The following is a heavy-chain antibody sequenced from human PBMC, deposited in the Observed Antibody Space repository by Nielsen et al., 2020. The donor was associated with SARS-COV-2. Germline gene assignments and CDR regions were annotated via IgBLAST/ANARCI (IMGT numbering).Heavy chain of an antibody. Sequence: ASVKVSCKASGYTFTSYYMHWVRQAPGQGLEWMGIINPSGGSTSYAQKFQGRVTMTRDTSTSTVYMELSSLRSEDTAVYYCARGDSGWYISTSYYNNWFDPWGQGTLVTVSS. CDR2: INPSGGST. J-gene: IGHJ5*02. D-gene: IGHD6-19*01. V-gene: IGHV1-46*01. CDR3: ARGDSGWYISTSYYNNWFDP. CDR1: GYTFTSYY.